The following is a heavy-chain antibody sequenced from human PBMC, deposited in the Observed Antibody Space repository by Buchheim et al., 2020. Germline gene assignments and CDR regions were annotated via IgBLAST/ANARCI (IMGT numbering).Heavy chain of an antibody. D-gene: IGHD2-15*01. CDR3: ARLSIVVVVAASGVPDDY. CDR1: GFTFSSYA. Sequence: QVQLVESGGGVVQPGRSLRLSCAASGFTFSSYAMHWVRQAPGKGLEWVAVISYDGSNKYYADSVKGRFTISRDNSKNTLYLQMNSLRAEDTAVYYCARLSIVVVVAASGVPDDYWGQGTL. V-gene: IGHV3-30*04. CDR2: ISYDGSNK. J-gene: IGHJ4*02.